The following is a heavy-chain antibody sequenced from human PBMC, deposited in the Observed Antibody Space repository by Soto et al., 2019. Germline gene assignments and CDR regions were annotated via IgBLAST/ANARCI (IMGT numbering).Heavy chain of an antibody. Sequence: PGGSLRLSCAASGFTFSSYAMHWVRQAPGKGLEWVAVISYDGSNKYYADSVKGRFTISRDNSKNTLYLQMNSLRAEGTAAYYCARDRYSSGLAPRYYYYGMDVWGQGTTVTVSS. J-gene: IGHJ6*02. CDR3: ARDRYSSGLAPRYYYYGMDV. CDR1: GFTFSSYA. D-gene: IGHD6-19*01. CDR2: ISYDGSNK. V-gene: IGHV3-30-3*01.